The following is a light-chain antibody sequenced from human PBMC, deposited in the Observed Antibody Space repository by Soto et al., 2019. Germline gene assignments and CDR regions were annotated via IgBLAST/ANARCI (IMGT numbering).Light chain of an antibody. J-gene: IGKJ4*01. CDR2: DAS. V-gene: IGKV3D-15*01. CDR1: HSVTRN. Sequence: EVVLTQSPATLSVSPGERATLSCRASHSVTRNLDWYQQRPGQAPRLVIYDASTRATGIPARFSGSGSGTEFTLTISSLQSEDFAVYYCQQYSRWPPEITFGGGTRVDVK. CDR3: QQYSRWPPEIT.